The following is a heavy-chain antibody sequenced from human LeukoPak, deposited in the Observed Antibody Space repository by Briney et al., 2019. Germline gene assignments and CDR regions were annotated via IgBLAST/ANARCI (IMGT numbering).Heavy chain of an antibody. CDR3: AEYTSSSAYFDH. Sequence: SETLSLTCTVSGYSISSGYYWGWIRQPPGKGLEWIESIYYSGSTYYNPSLKSRVTMSVDTSKNQFSLRVNSVTAADTAVYYCAEYTSSSAYFDHWGQGTLVTVSS. D-gene: IGHD6-6*01. CDR1: GYSISSGYY. CDR2: IYYSGST. V-gene: IGHV4-38-2*02. J-gene: IGHJ4*02.